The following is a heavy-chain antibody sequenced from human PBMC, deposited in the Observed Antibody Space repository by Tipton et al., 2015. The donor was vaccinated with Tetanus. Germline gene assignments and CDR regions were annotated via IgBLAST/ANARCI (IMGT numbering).Heavy chain of an antibody. D-gene: IGHD6-6*01. V-gene: IGHV5-51*01. CDR1: GYSFTSHW. CDR3: ARMYSTSSPFDH. CDR2: IFPDDSDT. Sequence: QLVQSGADVKKPGESLKISCKASGYSFTSHWIGWVRQMPGKGLEWMGMIFPDDSDTRYSQSFQGHVTFSVDKSPSTVYLQWSSLKASDTAMYFCARMYSTSSPFDHWGQGTLVAVSS. J-gene: IGHJ4*02.